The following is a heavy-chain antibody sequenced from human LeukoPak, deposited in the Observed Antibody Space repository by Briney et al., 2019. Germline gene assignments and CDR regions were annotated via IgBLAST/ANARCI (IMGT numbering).Heavy chain of an antibody. CDR1: GYSYNKYW. CDR3: VRLGSIY. Sequence: GVSLKISCKTSGYSYNKYWIGWVRQMPGKGLEWMGIISPGDSETRYSSSFQGQVTISADKSVNSAYLQWISLKASDTAIYYCVRLGSIYWGQGTLVTVSS. D-gene: IGHD2-21*01. V-gene: IGHV5-51*01. CDR2: ISPGDSET. J-gene: IGHJ4*02.